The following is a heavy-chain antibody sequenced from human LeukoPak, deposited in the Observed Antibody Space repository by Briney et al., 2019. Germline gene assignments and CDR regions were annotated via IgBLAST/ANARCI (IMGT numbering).Heavy chain of an antibody. CDR1: GVSFSGYY. Sequence: PSETLSLTCAVYGVSFSGYYWSWLRQPPGKGLEWIGEINHSGSTNYNPSLKSRVTISVDTSRNQFSLKLSSVTAADTAVYYCARGRTASNSGYEPLDYWGQGTLVTVSS. J-gene: IGHJ4*02. CDR3: ARGRTASNSGYEPLDY. CDR2: INHSGST. V-gene: IGHV4-34*01. D-gene: IGHD5-12*01.